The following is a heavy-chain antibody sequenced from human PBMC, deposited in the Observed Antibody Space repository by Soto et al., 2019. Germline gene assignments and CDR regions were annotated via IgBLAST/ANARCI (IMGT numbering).Heavy chain of an antibody. CDR1: GYSFTSYW. CDR2: IDPSDSYT. Sequence: GESLKISCKGSGYSFTSYWISWVRQIPGKGLEWMGRIDPSDSYTNYSPSFQGHFTISADKSISTPYLQWSILKASDTAMYYCARLHDYCNELEYWGQGTLVSVSS. V-gene: IGHV5-10-1*01. J-gene: IGHJ4*02. CDR3: ARLHDYCNELEY. D-gene: IGHD4-4*01.